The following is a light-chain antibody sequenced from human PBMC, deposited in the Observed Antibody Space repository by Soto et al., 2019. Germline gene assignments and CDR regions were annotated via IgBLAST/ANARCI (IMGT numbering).Light chain of an antibody. J-gene: IGKJ5*01. V-gene: IGKV1-17*03. CDR3: QQGYSTPVT. CDR2: KAS. Sequence: DIQMTQSPSAMSAPVGDRVTISCRASQDISNYLVWFQQKPGKAPKRLIYKASTLKSGVPSRFSGSGSGTDFTLTISSLLPEDFATYYCQQGYSTPVTFGQGTRLEIK. CDR1: QDISNY.